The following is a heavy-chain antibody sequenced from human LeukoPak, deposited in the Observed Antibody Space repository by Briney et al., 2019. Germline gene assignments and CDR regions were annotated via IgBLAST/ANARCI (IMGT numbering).Heavy chain of an antibody. CDR1: GGTFISYA. Sequence: SVKVSCKASGGTFISYAISWVRQAPGQGLEWMGRIIPIFGTANYAQKFQGRVTITTDESTSTAYMELSSLRSEYTAVYYCASLSNAQYAFDIWGEGTMVTLSS. J-gene: IGHJ3*02. D-gene: IGHD2-2*01. CDR2: IIPIFGTA. CDR3: ASLSNAQYAFDI. V-gene: IGHV1-69*05.